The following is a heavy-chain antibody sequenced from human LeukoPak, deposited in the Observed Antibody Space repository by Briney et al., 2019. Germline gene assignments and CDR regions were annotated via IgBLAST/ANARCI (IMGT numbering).Heavy chain of an antibody. CDR1: GFSFRTYG. Sequence: GGSLGLSCAASGFSFRTYGMHWVRQAPGKGLEWVAVIWYDGSNKYYADSVKGRFTISRDNSKNTLYLQMNSLRAEDTAVYYCARDVTFGGVIAYYFDYWGQGTLVTVSS. J-gene: IGHJ4*02. V-gene: IGHV3-33*01. CDR3: ARDVTFGGVIAYYFDY. D-gene: IGHD3-16*02. CDR2: IWYDGSNK.